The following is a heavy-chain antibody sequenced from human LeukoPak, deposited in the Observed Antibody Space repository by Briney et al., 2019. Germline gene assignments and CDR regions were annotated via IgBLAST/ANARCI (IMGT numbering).Heavy chain of an antibody. D-gene: IGHD3-3*01. V-gene: IGHV1-2*02. Sequence: ASVRVSCEASGYSFTGYYMHWVRQAPGQGPEWMGKINHKSGRTSSAQKFQGRVTMTRDQAMTTVYLNMTWLRVDDTAVYFCSIADFIDAVLYLIGPWGQGTLVTVSS. J-gene: IGHJ5*02. CDR1: GYSFTGYY. CDR3: SIADFIDAVLYLIGP. CDR2: INHKSGRT.